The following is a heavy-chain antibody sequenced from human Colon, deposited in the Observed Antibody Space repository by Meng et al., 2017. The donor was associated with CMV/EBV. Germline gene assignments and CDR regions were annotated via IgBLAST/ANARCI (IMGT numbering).Heavy chain of an antibody. CDR3: ARGLGTYYYYAVDV. D-gene: IGHD1-1*01. CDR1: GGTFSRNA. V-gene: IGHV1-69*05. Sequence: SVKVSCKASGGTFSRNAIHWVRQAPGQGLEWMGGTIPIFGTTNNAQKSQGRVTITTDESTSTAYMELSSLRSEDTAVYYCARGLGTYYYYAVDVWGQGTTVTVSS. J-gene: IGHJ6*02. CDR2: TIPIFGTT.